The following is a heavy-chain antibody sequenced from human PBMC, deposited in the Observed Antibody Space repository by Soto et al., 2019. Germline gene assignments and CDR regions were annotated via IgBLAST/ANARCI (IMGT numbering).Heavy chain of an antibody. D-gene: IGHD5-12*01. V-gene: IGHV1-46*01. CDR3: ARDTQSNIVATFAFDI. CDR2: INPSGGRT. CDR1: GYIFTSYY. J-gene: IGHJ3*02. Sequence: ASVKVSCKASGYIFTSYYMHWVRQAPGQGLEWMGRINPSGGRTDNAQKFQGRVTMTRDTSTSTAYMELSSLRSEDTAVYYCARDTQSNIVATFAFDIWGQGTMVTVSS.